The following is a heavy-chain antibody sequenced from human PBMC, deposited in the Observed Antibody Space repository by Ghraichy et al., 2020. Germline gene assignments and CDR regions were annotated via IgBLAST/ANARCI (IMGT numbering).Heavy chain of an antibody. D-gene: IGHD5-24*01. CDR2: ISGTGATI. J-gene: IGHJ4*02. Sequence: GGSLRLSCAASKFPFSSYAMSWVRQAPGKGLEWVSSISGTGATIYYADSAKGRFTISRDKSRNTLYLQMNSLRVDDTAVYYCAKDRGMVPTIPDSWGQGTLVTVSS. V-gene: IGHV3-23*01. CDR3: AKDRGMVPTIPDS. CDR1: KFPFSSYA.